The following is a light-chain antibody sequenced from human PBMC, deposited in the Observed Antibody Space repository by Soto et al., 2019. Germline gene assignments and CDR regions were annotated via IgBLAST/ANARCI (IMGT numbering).Light chain of an antibody. J-gene: IGKJ4*01. CDR2: GAS. Sequence: EIVLTQSPGTLSLSPGEGATLSCRASQTVSSNNLAWYQQKPGQAPRLLIYGASSRATGIPDRFSGSGSGTDFTPTISRLEPEDFAVHHCQQYHSPLSFGGRTQVDSK. V-gene: IGKV3-20*01. CDR1: QTVSSNN. CDR3: QQYHSPLS.